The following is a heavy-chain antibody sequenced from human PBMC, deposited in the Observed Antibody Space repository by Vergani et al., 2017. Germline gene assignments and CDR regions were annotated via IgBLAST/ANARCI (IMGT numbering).Heavy chain of an antibody. D-gene: IGHD2-2*01. V-gene: IGHV4-59*01. CDR2: IYYSGST. Sequence: QVQLQESGPGLVKPSETLSLTCTVSGGSISSYYWSWIRQPPGKGLEWIGYIYYSGSTNYNPSLKSRVTISVDTSKNQFSLELSSVTAADTAVYYCARGRGYCSSTSCYAQDEEYYYYGMDVWGQGTTVTVSS. J-gene: IGHJ6*02. CDR3: ARGRGYCSSTSCYAQDEEYYYYGMDV. CDR1: GGSISSYY.